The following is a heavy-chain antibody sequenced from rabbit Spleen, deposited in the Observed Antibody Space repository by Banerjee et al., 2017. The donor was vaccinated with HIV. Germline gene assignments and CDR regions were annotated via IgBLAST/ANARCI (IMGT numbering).Heavy chain of an antibody. Sequence: QEQLVESGGGLVQPEGSLTLTCTASGFSFSSNYYMCWVRQAPGKGLEWIACIYTGSSGSTKYASWAKGRFTISRTSSTTVTLQMTSLTVADTATYFCARGSATMTMVITGYYFNLWGPGTLVTVS. J-gene: IGHJ4*01. CDR1: GFSFSSNYY. V-gene: IGHV1S45*01. CDR2: IYTGSSGST. CDR3: ARGSATMTMVITGYYFNL. D-gene: IGHD2-1*01.